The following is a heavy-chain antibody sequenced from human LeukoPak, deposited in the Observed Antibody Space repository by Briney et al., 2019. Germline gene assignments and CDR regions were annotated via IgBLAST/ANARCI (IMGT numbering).Heavy chain of an antibody. Sequence: ASVKVTCKVSGYTLTESSMHWVRQAPGKGLEWMGGFDPEDGETTYAQKFQGRVTMTEDTSTDTAYMELSSLRSEDTAVYYCARDLNMDGDGAYYYYMDVWGKGTTVTLSS. CDR2: FDPEDGET. CDR3: ARDLNMDGDGAYYYYMDV. V-gene: IGHV1-24*01. CDR1: GYTLTESS. J-gene: IGHJ6*03. D-gene: IGHD4-17*01.